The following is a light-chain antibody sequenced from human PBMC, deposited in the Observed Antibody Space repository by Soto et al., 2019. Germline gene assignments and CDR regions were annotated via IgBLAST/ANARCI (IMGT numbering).Light chain of an antibody. Sequence: EIVMTQSPATLSVSPGERATLSCRASQSVSSNLAWYQQKPGQAPRLLIYGASTSATGLPARFSGTGSGTEFTLTIGSLQSEDFAVYYCQQYNNRPPWTFGQGTKVEIK. CDR3: QQYNNRPPWT. V-gene: IGKV3-15*01. J-gene: IGKJ1*01. CDR2: GAS. CDR1: QSVSSN.